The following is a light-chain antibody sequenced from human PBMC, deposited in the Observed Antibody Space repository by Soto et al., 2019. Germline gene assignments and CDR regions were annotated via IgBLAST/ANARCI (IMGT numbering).Light chain of an antibody. CDR2: EGS. V-gene: IGLV2-23*01. Sequence: QSALTQPASVSGSPGQSITISCTGTSSDVGSYNLVSWYQQHPGKAPKLMIYEGSKRPSGVSNRFSGSKSGNTASLTISGLQAEDEADYYCCLYAGSRPSFGTGTRSPS. CDR3: CLYAGSRPS. CDR1: SSDVGSYNL. J-gene: IGLJ1*01.